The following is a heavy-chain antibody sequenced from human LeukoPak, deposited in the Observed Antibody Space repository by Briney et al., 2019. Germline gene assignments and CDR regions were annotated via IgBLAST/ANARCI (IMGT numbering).Heavy chain of an antibody. CDR3: ARTRYYYNSRSYGAPYYFDY. V-gene: IGHV4-39*01. CDR1: GGSISSNSYY. D-gene: IGHD3-10*01. J-gene: IGHJ4*02. Sequence: SETLSLTCAVSGGSISSNSYYWGWICQPPGNGLEWIGSIYYSGSTYYNPSLKSRVTISVDTSKNQFSLRLSSVTAADTAVYYCARTRYYYNSRSYGAPYYFDYWGQGTLVTVSS. CDR2: IYYSGST.